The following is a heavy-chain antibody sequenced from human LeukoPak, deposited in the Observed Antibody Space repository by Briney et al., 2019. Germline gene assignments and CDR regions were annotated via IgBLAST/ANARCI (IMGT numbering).Heavy chain of an antibody. Sequence: GGSLRLSCAASGFTFSSYSMNWVRQAPGKGLEWVSSISSSSSYIYYADSVKGRFTISRDNAHNSLYLQMNSLRVEDTAVYYCARDYRDAYGYRYFDLWGRGTLVTVSS. CDR1: GFTFSSYS. CDR3: ARDYRDAYGYRYFDL. V-gene: IGHV3-21*01. D-gene: IGHD3-10*01. CDR2: ISSSSSYI. J-gene: IGHJ2*01.